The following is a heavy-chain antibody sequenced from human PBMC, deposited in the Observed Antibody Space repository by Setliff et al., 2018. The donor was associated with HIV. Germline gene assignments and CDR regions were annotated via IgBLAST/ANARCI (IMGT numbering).Heavy chain of an antibody. CDR2: VKSDRDGGTV. CDR1: GFTFNKAW. Sequence: GVLRLSCAASGFTFNKAWMNWVRQAPGKALEWVGRVKSDRDGGTVDYAAPVKGRFTISIDDSRQTLYLQMNSLKTEDTAVYYCARILVGVDDAFDIWGQGTMVTVS. J-gene: IGHJ3*02. CDR3: ARILVGVDDAFDI. V-gene: IGHV3-15*07. D-gene: IGHD1-26*01.